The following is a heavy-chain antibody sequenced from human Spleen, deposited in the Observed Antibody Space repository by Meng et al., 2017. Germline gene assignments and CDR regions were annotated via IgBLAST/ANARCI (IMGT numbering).Heavy chain of an antibody. CDR3: TRREGTMDNWFDP. V-gene: IGHV3-23*01. J-gene: IGHJ5*02. CDR1: GFTFSNYA. Sequence: GESLKISCAASGFTFSNYAMSWVRQAPGKGLEWVSTISGSGGRIYYADSVKGRSTISRDNSKNTLYLQMNSLRADDTALYYCTRREGTMDNWFDPWGQGTLVTVSS. CDR2: ISGSGGRI. D-gene: IGHD3-3*01.